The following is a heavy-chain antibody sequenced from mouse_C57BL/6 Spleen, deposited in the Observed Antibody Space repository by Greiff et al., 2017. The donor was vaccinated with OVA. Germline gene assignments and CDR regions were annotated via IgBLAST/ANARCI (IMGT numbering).Heavy chain of an antibody. CDR3: ARGWAFDY. CDR2: IYPSDSET. CDR1: GYTFTSYW. D-gene: IGHD1-1*02. Sequence: QVQLQQPGAELVRPGSSVKLSCKASGYTFTSYWMDWVKQRPGQGLEWIGNIYPSDSETHYNHKFKDKATLTVDKSSSTAYMQLSSLTSEDSAVYYCARGWAFDYWGQGTTLTVSS. V-gene: IGHV1-61*01. J-gene: IGHJ2*01.